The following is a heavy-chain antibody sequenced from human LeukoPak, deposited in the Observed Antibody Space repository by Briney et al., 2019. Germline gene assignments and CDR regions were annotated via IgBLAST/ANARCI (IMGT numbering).Heavy chain of an antibody. V-gene: IGHV3-23*01. J-gene: IGHJ6*03. D-gene: IGHD1-14*01. CDR3: AKGYTINYYYYHYMDV. CDR1: GFTFSIYA. Sequence: GGSLRLSCAASGFTFSIYAMSWVRQAPGKGLEWVSAISGSGDSTYYADSVKGRFTISRDNSKNTLYLQMNSLRAEDTAVYYCAKGYTINYYYYHYMDVWGKGTTVTVSS. CDR2: ISGSGDST.